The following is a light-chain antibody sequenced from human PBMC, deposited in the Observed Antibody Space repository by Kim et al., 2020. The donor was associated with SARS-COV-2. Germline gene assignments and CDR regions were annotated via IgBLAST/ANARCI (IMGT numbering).Light chain of an antibody. CDR1: QSISSH. Sequence: DIQMTQSPASLSASVGDSVTITCRASQSISSHLNWYQQKPGKAPKLLIYVASRLQSGVPSRFSGSGSGTDFTLIISSLQPEDSATYFCQQSYNTPHEYTFGQGTKVEI. CDR3: QQSYNTPHEYT. CDR2: VAS. V-gene: IGKV1-39*01. J-gene: IGKJ2*01.